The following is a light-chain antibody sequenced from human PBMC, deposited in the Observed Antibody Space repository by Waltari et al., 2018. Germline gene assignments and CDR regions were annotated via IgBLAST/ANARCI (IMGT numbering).Light chain of an antibody. J-gene: IGLJ2*01. CDR2: QDS. CDR3: QAWDSSTVV. V-gene: IGLV3-1*01. CDR1: KLGDKY. Sequence: SYELTQPPSVSVSPGQTASITCSGDKLGDKYACWYQQKPGQSPVLVIYQDSKRPSGIPERFSGSNAGNTATLTISGTQALDEADYYGQAWDSSTVVFGGGTKLTAL.